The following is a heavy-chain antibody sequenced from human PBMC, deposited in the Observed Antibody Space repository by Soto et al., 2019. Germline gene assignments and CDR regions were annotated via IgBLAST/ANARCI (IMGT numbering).Heavy chain of an antibody. CDR1: GFTFRSYG. V-gene: IGHV3-33*01. J-gene: IGHJ6*02. CDR2: IWFDGSKK. D-gene: IGHD2-2*01. CDR3: ARDRLVPYGYGMDV. Sequence: QMQLVESGGGVVQPGRSLRLSCAASGFTFRSYGIHWVRQAPGKGLEWVALIWFDGSKKYYVDSVKGRFAVSRENSKNTLYLQMNSLRVEATAVYYCARDRLVPYGYGMDVWGQGTTVTVSS.